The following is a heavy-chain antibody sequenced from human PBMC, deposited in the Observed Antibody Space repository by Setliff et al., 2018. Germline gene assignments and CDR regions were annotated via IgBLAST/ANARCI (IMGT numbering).Heavy chain of an antibody. CDR1: GDSISSGDYF. D-gene: IGHD1-26*01. V-gene: IGHV4-30-4*08. J-gene: IGHJ3*01. CDR3: AREVGTSTSSDAFDV. Sequence: SETLSLTCTVSGDSISSGDYFWSWIRQPTGKGLEWIAYFYHSGSAYYNPSLKSRVTMSVDTSKNQLSLHLTSVTAADTAVYYCAREVGTSTSSDAFDVGGQGMMVTVSS. CDR2: FYHSGSA.